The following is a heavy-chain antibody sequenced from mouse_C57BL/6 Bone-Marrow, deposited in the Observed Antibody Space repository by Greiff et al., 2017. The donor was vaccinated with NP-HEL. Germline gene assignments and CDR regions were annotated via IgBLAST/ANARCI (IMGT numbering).Heavy chain of an antibody. J-gene: IGHJ4*01. CDR1: GYSITSGYY. D-gene: IGHD1-1*01. CDR3: ALYYYGSYYYAMDY. V-gene: IGHV3-6*01. CDR2: ISYDGSN. Sequence: ESGPGLVKPSQSLSLTCSVTGYSITSGYYWNWIRQFPGNKLEWMGYISYDGSNNYNPSLKNRISITRDTYKNQFFLKLNSVTTEDTATYYCALYYYGSYYYAMDYWGQGTSVTVSS.